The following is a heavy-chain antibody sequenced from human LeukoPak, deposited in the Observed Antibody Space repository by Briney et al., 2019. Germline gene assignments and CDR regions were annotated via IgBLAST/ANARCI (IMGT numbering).Heavy chain of an antibody. CDR2: YYSGST. V-gene: IGHV4-39*07. Sequence: YYSGSTYYNPSLKSRVTISVDTSKNQFSLKLSSVTAADTAVYYCAVQGGYYDSSGYYYLFDYWGQGTLVTVSS. J-gene: IGHJ4*02. CDR3: AVQGGYYDSSGYYYLFDY. D-gene: IGHD3-22*01.